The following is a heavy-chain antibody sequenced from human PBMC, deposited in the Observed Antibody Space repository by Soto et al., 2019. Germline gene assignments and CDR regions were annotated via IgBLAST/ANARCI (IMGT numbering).Heavy chain of an antibody. CDR2: TYTSGST. CDR3: ARVRVTYYYDSSGYIDAFDI. Sequence: SETLSLTCTVSGGSISSYYWSWIRQPAGKGLEWIGRTYTSGSTNYNPSLKSRVTMSVDTSKNQFSLKLSSVTAADTAVYYCARVRVTYYYDSSGYIDAFDIWGQGTMVTV. V-gene: IGHV4-4*07. CDR1: GGSISSYY. D-gene: IGHD3-22*01. J-gene: IGHJ3*02.